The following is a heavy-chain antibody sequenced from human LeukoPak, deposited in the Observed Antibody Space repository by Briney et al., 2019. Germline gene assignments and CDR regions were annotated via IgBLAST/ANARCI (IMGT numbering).Heavy chain of an antibody. CDR1: GFTFINYW. CDR3: ARDREDDGFDI. J-gene: IGHJ3*02. Sequence: GGSLRLSCAASGFTFINYWMHWVRQAPGKGLVWVSRFNSDGSRTTYADSVKGRFTISRDNAKNTLYLQMNSLRAEDTAVYYCARDREDDGFDIWGQGTMVTVSS. V-gene: IGHV3-74*01. CDR2: FNSDGSRT. D-gene: IGHD3-10*01.